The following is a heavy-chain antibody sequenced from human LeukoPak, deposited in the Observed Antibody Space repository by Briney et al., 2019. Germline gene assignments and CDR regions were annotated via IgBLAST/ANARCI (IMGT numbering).Heavy chain of an antibody. CDR3: AREGSPGTLNY. CDR1: GFTFNGYS. D-gene: IGHD1-26*01. J-gene: IGHJ4*02. V-gene: IGHV3-64*01. Sequence: GGSLRLSCAASGFTFNGYSMHWVRQAPGTGPEYTSAISGNGDTTYYANSVKGRLTISRDNSKNTLYLQMGSLRVDDRALYYCAREGSPGTLNYWGQGTLVTVSS. CDR2: ISGNGDTT.